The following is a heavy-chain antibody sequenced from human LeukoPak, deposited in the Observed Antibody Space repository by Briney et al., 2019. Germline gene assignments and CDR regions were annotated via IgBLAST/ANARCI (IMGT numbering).Heavy chain of an antibody. CDR2: IYPGDSDT. CDR3: ARTVEMATIVGYFDY. J-gene: IGHJ4*02. CDR1: GYNFTSYW. D-gene: IGHD5-24*01. Sequence: GGSLRLSCKGSGYNFTSYWIGWVRQMPGKGLEWMGIIYPGDSDTRYSPSFQGQVTISADKSISTAYLQWSSLKASDTAMYYCARTVEMATIVGYFDYWGQGTLVTVSS. V-gene: IGHV5-51*01.